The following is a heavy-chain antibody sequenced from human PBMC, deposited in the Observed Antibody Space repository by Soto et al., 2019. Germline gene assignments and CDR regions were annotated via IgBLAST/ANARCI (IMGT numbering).Heavy chain of an antibody. CDR2: ISYDGSNK. D-gene: IGHD1-20*01. Sequence: LRLSCAASGFTFSSYGMHWVRQAPGKGPEWVAVISYDGSNKYYADSVKGRFTISRDNSKNTLYLQMNSLRAEDTAVYYCAKLPDNWNVFDYWGQGTLVTVSS. J-gene: IGHJ4*02. V-gene: IGHV3-30*18. CDR3: AKLPDNWNVFDY. CDR1: GFTFSSYG.